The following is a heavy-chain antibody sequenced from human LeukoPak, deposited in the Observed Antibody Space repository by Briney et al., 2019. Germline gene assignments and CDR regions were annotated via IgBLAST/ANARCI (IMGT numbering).Heavy chain of an antibody. CDR3: AKQWLGQVVDY. V-gene: IGHV1-18*01. J-gene: IGHJ4*02. D-gene: IGHD6-19*01. CDR1: GYTFTSYG. Sequence: ASVKVSCTASGYTFTSYGISWVRQAPGQGLEWMGWISAYNGNTNYAQKLQGRVTMTTDTSTSTAYMELRSLRSDDTAVYYCAKQWLGQVVDYWGQGTLVTVSS. CDR2: ISAYNGNT.